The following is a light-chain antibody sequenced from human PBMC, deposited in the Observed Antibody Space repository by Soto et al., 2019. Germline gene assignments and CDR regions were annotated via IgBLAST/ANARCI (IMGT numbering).Light chain of an antibody. Sequence: QSALTQPASVSGSPGQSITISCTGTSGDVGAYNRVSWYQQHPGRAPKLFIFDVSERPSGVSNRFSGSKSGNTASLTISGLQAEDEAFYYCSPYTNTSTLVFGGGTKLTVL. J-gene: IGLJ3*02. CDR3: SPYTNTSTLV. V-gene: IGLV2-14*02. CDR2: DVS. CDR1: SGDVGAYNR.